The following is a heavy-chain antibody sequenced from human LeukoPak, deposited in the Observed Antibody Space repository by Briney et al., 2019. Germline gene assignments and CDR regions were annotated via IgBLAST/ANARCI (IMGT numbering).Heavy chain of an antibody. J-gene: IGHJ4*02. V-gene: IGHV4-4*07. CDR2: IYTSGST. D-gene: IGHD6-19*01. CDR1: GNSFGDYY. Sequence: PSETLSLTCTVSGNSFGDYYWSWIRQPAGKGLEWIGRIYTSGSTTYNPSLKSRVTMSVDTSKSQFSLNLMSVTAADTAVYYCARGYSSGWSPNYYFDYWGQGTLVTVSS. CDR3: ARGYSSGWSPNYYFDY.